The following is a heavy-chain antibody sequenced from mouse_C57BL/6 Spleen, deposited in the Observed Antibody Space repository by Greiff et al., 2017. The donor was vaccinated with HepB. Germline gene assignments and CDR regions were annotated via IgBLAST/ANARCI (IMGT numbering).Heavy chain of an antibody. V-gene: IGHV3-6*01. Sequence: EVQLQQSGPGLVKPSQSLSLTCSVTGYSITSGYYWNWIRQFPGNKLEWMGYISYDGSNNYNPSLKNRISITRDTSKNQFFLKLNSVTTEDTATYYCARGGGSSQFAYWGQGTLVTVSA. CDR3: ARGGGSSQFAY. CDR1: GYSITSGYY. J-gene: IGHJ3*01. CDR2: ISYDGSN. D-gene: IGHD1-1*01.